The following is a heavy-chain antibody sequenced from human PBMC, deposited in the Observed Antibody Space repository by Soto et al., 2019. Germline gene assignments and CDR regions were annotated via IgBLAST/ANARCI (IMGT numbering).Heavy chain of an antibody. CDR3: VGGYSYGSFDY. J-gene: IGHJ4*02. Sequence: SETLSLTCTISGGSISAYYWGWIRQPPGKGLEWIGYIYYSGSTYYNPSLKSRVTISVDTSKNQFSLKLSSVNAADTAVYYCVGGYSYGSFDYWGQGTLVTVSS. D-gene: IGHD5-18*01. CDR1: GGSISAYY. V-gene: IGHV4-59*08. CDR2: IYYSGST.